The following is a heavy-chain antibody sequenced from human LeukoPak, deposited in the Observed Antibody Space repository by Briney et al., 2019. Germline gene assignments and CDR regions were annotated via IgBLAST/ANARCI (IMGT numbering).Heavy chain of an antibody. V-gene: IGHV3-23*01. CDR3: AKDPNFYYCMDV. CDR1: GFTFSSYG. Sequence: LPGGSLSLSCAASGFTFSSYGMSWVRQAPGKGLEWVSAISGRRDSTSYADSVKGRFTISRDNSKNTLYLQMNSLRAEDTAVYYCAKDPNFYYCMDVWGKGTTVTVSS. J-gene: IGHJ6*03. CDR2: ISGRRDST.